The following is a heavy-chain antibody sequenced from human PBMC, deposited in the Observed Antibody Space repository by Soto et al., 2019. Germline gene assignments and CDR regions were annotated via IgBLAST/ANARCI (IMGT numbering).Heavy chain of an antibody. CDR2: IYHGGYT. D-gene: IGHD4-17*01. J-gene: IGHJ6*02. V-gene: IGHV4-30-2*01. Sequence: QLQLQESGSGLVKPSQTLSLTCAVSGGSISSGGYSWSWIRQPPGKGLEWIGYIYHGGYTYYNPSLKSRVTISVDRSKNQFSLKLSSVTAADTAVYYCARAHYGDYGYGMDVWGQGTTVTLSS. CDR3: ARAHYGDYGYGMDV. CDR1: GGSISSGGYS.